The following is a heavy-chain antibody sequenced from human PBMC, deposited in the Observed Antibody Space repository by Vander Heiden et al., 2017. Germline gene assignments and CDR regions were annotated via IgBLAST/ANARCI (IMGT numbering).Heavy chain of an antibody. V-gene: IGHV3-21*01. CDR2: ISSSSSYI. D-gene: IGHD3-16*01. CDR3: ARGLNYDYVWGSSDY. Sequence: EVQLVESGGGLVKPAGSLRLPCAASGFTLSGYSMNWVRQAPGKGLEWVSSISSSSSYIYYADSVKGRFTISRDNAKNSLYLQMNSLRAEDTAVYYCARGLNYDYVWGSSDYWGQGTLVTVSS. J-gene: IGHJ4*02. CDR1: GFTLSGYS.